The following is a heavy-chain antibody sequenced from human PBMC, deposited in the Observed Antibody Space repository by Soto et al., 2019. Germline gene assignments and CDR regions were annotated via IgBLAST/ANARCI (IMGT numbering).Heavy chain of an antibody. V-gene: IGHV1-3*01. Sequence: QVHFVQSGAEVKEPGASVKVSCKASGYTFTDHAMPWVRQAPGQGLEWIGWLNAANGDTRYSPKFRGRLTITRDTFANSAYMELSSLTSEDTAVYYCARDCHTTTSPYSYYGMDVWGQGTTVTVSS. CDR3: ARDCHTTTSPYSYYGMDV. CDR2: LNAANGDT. J-gene: IGHJ6*02. CDR1: GYTFTDHA. D-gene: IGHD4-17*01.